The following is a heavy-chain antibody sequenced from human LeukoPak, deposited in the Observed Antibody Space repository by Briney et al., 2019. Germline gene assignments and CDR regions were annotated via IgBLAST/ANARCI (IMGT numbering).Heavy chain of an antibody. V-gene: IGHV1-2*02. J-gene: IGHJ4*02. D-gene: IGHD4-17*01. CDR3: ARPTHRLTVTTAIDY. CDR1: GYTFTGFY. Sequence: GASVKVSCKPSGYTFTGFYIHWARQAPGQGLQWMGWINPKNGATKYSQNFRGRVTMTRDTSIDTAYMELSSLTSDDTAIYYCARPTHRLTVTTAIDYWGLGTLVTVSS. CDR2: INPKNGAT.